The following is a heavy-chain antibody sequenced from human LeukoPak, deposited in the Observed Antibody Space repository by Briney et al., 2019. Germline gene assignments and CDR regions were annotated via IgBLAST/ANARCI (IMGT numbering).Heavy chain of an antibody. CDR2: IYYSGST. CDR1: GGSISSSSYY. CDR3: ARGLYSSSQGSTIYYFDY. Sequence: SETLSVTCTVSGGSISSSSYYWGWIRQPPGKGLEWIGSIYYSGSTYYNPSLKSRVTISVDRSKNQFSLKLSSVTAADTAVYYCARGLYSSSQGSTIYYFDYWGQGTLVTVSS. D-gene: IGHD6-13*01. V-gene: IGHV4-39*07. J-gene: IGHJ4*02.